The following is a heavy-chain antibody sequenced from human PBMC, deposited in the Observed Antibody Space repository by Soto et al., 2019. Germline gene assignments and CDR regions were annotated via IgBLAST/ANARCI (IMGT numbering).Heavy chain of an antibody. J-gene: IGHJ4*02. CDR3: AKDPGAYSYGYRFDS. CDR1: GFSFSSYA. Sequence: HPGGSLRLSCAASGFSFSSYAMSWVRQAPGKGLQWVSSISGNGGNTYYAYSVKGRFTISRDNSKNTLYLQLNNLRAEDTAVYFCAKDPGAYSYGYRFDSWGQGSLVTVSS. D-gene: IGHD5-18*01. CDR2: ISGNGGNT. V-gene: IGHV3-23*01.